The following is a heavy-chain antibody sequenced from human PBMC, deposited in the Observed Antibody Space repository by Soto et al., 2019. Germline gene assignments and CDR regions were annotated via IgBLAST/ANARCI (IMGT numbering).Heavy chain of an antibody. J-gene: IGHJ5*02. V-gene: IGHV4-59*08. CDR1: GGSINSYY. D-gene: IGHD1-7*01. CDR2: IYYSGST. CDR3: ARHISSGTNIAAIRSFDP. Sequence: QVQLQESGPGLVKPSETLSLTCTVSGGSINSYYWSWIRQPPGKGLEWIGYIYYSGSTNYNPSLKSRITISADTSKNQFSLKLSSVTAADTAVYYCARHISSGTNIAAIRSFDPWGQGTLVNVSS.